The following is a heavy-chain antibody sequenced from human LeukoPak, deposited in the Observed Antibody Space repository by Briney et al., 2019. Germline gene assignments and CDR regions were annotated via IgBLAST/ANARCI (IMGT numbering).Heavy chain of an antibody. D-gene: IGHD3-9*01. Sequence: GGSLRLSCAASGFTFSDYYMSWVRQAPGKGLEWVSYISSSGSTIYYADSVKGRFTISRDNAKNSLYLQMNSLRAEDTAVYYCARAPLYYDILTGQVFNWGQGTLVTVSS. CDR2: ISSSGSTI. CDR1: GFTFSDYY. CDR3: ARAPLYYDILTGQVFN. V-gene: IGHV3-11*01. J-gene: IGHJ4*02.